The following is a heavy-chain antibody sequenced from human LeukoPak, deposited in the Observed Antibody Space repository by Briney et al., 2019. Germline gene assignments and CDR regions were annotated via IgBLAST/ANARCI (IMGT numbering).Heavy chain of an antibody. CDR3: ASGIAVAGTYYFDY. D-gene: IGHD6-19*01. V-gene: IGHV4-30-2*01. Sequence: SETLSLTCAVSGGSISSGGYSWSWIRQPPGKGLEWIGYIYQSGSTYYNPSLKSRVTISVDTSKNQFSLKLSSVTAADTAVYYCASGIAVAGTYYFDYWGQGTLVTVSS. J-gene: IGHJ4*02. CDR2: IYQSGST. CDR1: GGSISSGGYS.